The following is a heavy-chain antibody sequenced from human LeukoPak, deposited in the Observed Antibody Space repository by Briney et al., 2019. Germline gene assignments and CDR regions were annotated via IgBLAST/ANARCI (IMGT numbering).Heavy chain of an antibody. J-gene: IGHJ4*02. CDR3: AKEAERGYSYGYIGDY. CDR1: GFTFSSYG. Sequence: PGGSLRLSCAASGFTFSSYGMHWVRQAPGKGLEWVAVIWYDGSNKYYADSVKGRFTISRDNSKYTLYLQMNSLRAEDTAVYYCAKEAERGYSYGYIGDYWGQGTLVTVSS. D-gene: IGHD5-18*01. CDR2: IWYDGSNK. V-gene: IGHV3-33*06.